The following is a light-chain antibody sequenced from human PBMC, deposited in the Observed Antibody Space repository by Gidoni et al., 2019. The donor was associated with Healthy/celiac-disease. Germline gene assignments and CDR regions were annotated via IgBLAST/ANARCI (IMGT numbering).Light chain of an antibody. CDR3: SSYTSSSVV. CDR1: SSAVGGYNY. J-gene: IGLJ2*01. Sequence: QSALTQPASVSGSPGQSITISCTGTSSAVGGYNYVSWYQQHPGKAPKLMIYEVSNRHAGVSNRFSGAKSGNTASLTISGLQAEDEADYYCSSYTSSSVVFGGGTKLTVL. V-gene: IGLV2-14*01. CDR2: EVS.